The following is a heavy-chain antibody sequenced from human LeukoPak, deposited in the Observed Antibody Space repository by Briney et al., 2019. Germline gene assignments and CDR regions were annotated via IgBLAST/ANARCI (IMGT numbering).Heavy chain of an antibody. V-gene: IGHV3-7*01. D-gene: IGHD2-15*01. CDR2: IKQDGSEK. CDR1: GFTFSNYW. Sequence: GSLRLSCVASGFTFSNYWMTWLRQAPGKGLEWVANIKQDGSEKYYLDSVKGRFTISRDNAKNSLYLHMNSLRAEDTAVYYCANTGWSSPDYWGLGTLVTVSS. J-gene: IGHJ4*02. CDR3: ANTGWSSPDY.